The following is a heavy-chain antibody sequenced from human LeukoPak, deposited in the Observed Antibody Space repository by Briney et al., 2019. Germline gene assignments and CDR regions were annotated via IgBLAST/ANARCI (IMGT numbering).Heavy chain of an antibody. V-gene: IGHV1-69*04. Sequence: SVKVSCKASGGTFSSYTISWVRQAPGQGLEWMGRIIPILGIANYAQKFQGRVTITADNSTSTAYMELSSLRSEDTAVYYCAREPGSGSYYGFDYWGQGTLVTVSS. CDR3: AREPGSGSYYGFDY. CDR1: GGTFSSYT. CDR2: IIPILGIA. D-gene: IGHD1-26*01. J-gene: IGHJ4*02.